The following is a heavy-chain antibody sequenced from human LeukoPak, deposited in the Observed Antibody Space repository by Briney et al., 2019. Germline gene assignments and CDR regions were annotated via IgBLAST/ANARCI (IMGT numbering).Heavy chain of an antibody. V-gene: IGHV4-39*07. D-gene: IGHD3-10*01. CDR3: AREPTGWFGELSSYYFDY. Sequence: ASETLSLTCTVSGGSISSSSYYWGWVRQPPGKGLEWIGSIYYSGSTYYNPSLKSRVTISVDTSKNQFSLKLSSVTAADTAVYYCAREPTGWFGELSSYYFDYWGQGTLVTVSS. CDR2: IYYSGST. J-gene: IGHJ4*02. CDR1: GGSISSSSYY.